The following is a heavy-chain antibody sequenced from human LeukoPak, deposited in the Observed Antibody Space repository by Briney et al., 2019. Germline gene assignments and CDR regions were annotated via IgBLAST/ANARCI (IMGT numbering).Heavy chain of an antibody. J-gene: IGHJ5*01. Sequence: SETLSLVCTVSGVSLSGGSYSWFRQPAGKALEGIGRVYSTASSGANPSFESRVTISRDTSKHQFSLKSTSVAAADTGVCCGARDTCGRGWHGDSWGQGTLVTVSS. D-gene: IGHD6-19*01. V-gene: IGHV4-4*07. CDR3: ARDTCGRGWHGDS. CDR2: VYSTASS. CDR1: GVSLSGGS.